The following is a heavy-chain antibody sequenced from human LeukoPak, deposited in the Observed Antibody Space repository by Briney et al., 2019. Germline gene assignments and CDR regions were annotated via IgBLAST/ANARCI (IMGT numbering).Heavy chain of an antibody. CDR2: IFSSGGSP. CDR1: GFTFGSHA. CDR3: GKTTVGYSSGQKPAWPVDY. Sequence: GGSLRLSCEAAGFTFGSHAMYWVRQAPGKGLERVAGIFSSGGSPHYADSVKGRFTISRDNSRNTVYLQINSLRAEDTAVYYCGKTTVGYSSGQKPAWPVDYWGQGTLVTVSS. V-gene: IGHV3-23*05. D-gene: IGHD5-18*01. J-gene: IGHJ4*02.